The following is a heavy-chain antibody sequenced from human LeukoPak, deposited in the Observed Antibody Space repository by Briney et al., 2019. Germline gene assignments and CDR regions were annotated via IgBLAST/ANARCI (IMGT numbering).Heavy chain of an antibody. CDR2: IYSGGGT. D-gene: IGHD3-3*01. V-gene: IGHV3-66*01. CDR1: GFTVSRNY. J-gene: IGHJ4*02. CDR3: ERASFWFDDRVYYFDY. Sequence: GGSLRLSWAASGFTVSRNYVSWVRQAPGKGLEWVSVIYSGGGTYYADSVRGRFTISRDNSKNTVYLQMNSLRAEDTAVYYCERASFWFDDRVYYFDYWGQGSLVTVSS.